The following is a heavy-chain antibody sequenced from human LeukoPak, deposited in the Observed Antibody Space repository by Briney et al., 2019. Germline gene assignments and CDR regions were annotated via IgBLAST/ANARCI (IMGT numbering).Heavy chain of an antibody. J-gene: IGHJ4*02. CDR2: VSGSGHST. Sequence: GGSLRLSCAASGFTFSIYAMSWVRQAPGKGLEWVSTVSGSGHSTFYADSVKGRFTISRDNAKNTLYLQMNSLRAEDTAVYYCARVSGYSGLSDDYWGQGTLVTVSS. CDR1: GFTFSIYA. V-gene: IGHV3-23*01. CDR3: ARVSGYSGLSDDY. D-gene: IGHD5-12*01.